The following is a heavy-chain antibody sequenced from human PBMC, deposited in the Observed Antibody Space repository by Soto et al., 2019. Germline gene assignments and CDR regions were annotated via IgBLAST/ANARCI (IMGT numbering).Heavy chain of an antibody. CDR3: ARSTWQNYVYS. V-gene: IGHV3-74*01. CDR1: GFTFSDYW. CDR2: IHNDGRST. Sequence: EVQLVESGGGLVQPGGSLRLSCAASGFTFSDYWMHWVRQTPGKGLMWISRIHNDGRSTDNADSVKGRFTISRDNARNTLYLQMNSLRAEDTAVYYCARSTWQNYVYSWGQGTLVTVSS. J-gene: IGHJ4*02.